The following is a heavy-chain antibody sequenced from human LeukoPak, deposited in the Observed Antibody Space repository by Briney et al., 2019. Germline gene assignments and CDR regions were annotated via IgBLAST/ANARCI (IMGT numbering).Heavy chain of an antibody. V-gene: IGHV4-38-2*02. CDR1: GFSVTSGHY. CDR3: AREVPYYYFMDV. CDR2: IYHTGST. J-gene: IGHJ6*03. Sequence: SETLSLTCSVPGFSVTSGHYWGWIRQPPGKGLEWIGTIYHTGSTNYNPSLQSRVTMSVDTSKNQFSLRLRSVTAADTAMYFCAREVPYYYFMDVWGRRTTVTVS.